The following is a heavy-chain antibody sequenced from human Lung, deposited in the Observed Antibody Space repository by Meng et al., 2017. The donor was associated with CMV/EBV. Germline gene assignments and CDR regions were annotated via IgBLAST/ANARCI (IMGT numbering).Heavy chain of an antibody. CDR3: AKDVEKTLYYDFWSGPARGIYDMDD. CDR1: GYSISSGYY. D-gene: IGHD3-3*01. V-gene: IGHV4-38-2*02. J-gene: IGHJ6*02. CDR2: IYHGGST. Sequence: SETLSLXCTVSGYSISSGYYWGWIRQPPGKGLEWIGSIYHGGSTDYNPSLKSRVTISVDTSKNKFSLKLSFVTAAEKAVYYYAKDVEKTLYYDFWSGPARGIYDMDDXGQGXTVTVSS.